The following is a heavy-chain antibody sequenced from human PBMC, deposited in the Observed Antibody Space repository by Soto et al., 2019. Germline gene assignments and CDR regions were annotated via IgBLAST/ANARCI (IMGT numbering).Heavy chain of an antibody. CDR2: IYYSGST. V-gene: IGHV4-59*08. CDR1: GGSISSYY. Sequence: QVQLQESGPGLVKPSETLSLTCTVSGGSISSYYWSWIRQPPGKGLEWIGYIYYSGSTNYNPSLKSRVTISVDTSKNQFSLKLSSVTAADTAVYYCARLPSYGGTDNWFDPWGQGTLVTVSS. J-gene: IGHJ5*02. CDR3: ARLPSYGGTDNWFDP. D-gene: IGHD2-15*01.